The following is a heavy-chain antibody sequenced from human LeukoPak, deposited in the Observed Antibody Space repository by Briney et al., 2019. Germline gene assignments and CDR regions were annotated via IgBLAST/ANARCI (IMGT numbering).Heavy chain of an antibody. CDR2: ISYDGSNK. V-gene: IGHV3-30*18. Sequence: GGSLRLSCAASGFTFSSYGMHWVRQAPGKGLEWVAVISYDGSNKYYADSVKGRFTISRGNSKNTLYLQMNSLRAEDTAVYYCAKETYDYGDFSFDYWGQGTLVTVSS. CDR3: AKETYDYGDFSFDY. D-gene: IGHD4-17*01. J-gene: IGHJ4*02. CDR1: GFTFSSYG.